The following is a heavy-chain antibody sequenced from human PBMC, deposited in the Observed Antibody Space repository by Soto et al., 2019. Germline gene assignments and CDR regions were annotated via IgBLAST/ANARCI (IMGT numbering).Heavy chain of an antibody. J-gene: IGHJ5*02. CDR1: GYTFTSYY. V-gene: IGHV1-46*03. CDR3: ARDLCGGDCYSWFDP. D-gene: IGHD2-21*02. Sequence: ASVKVSCTASGYTFTSYYMHWVRQAPGQGLEWMGIINPSGGSTSYAQKFQGRVTMTRDTSTSTVYMELSSLRSEDTAVYYCARDLCGGDCYSWFDPWGQGTLVTVSS. CDR2: INPSGGST.